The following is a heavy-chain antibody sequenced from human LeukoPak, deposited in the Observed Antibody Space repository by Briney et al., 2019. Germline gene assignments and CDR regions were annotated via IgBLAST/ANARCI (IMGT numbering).Heavy chain of an antibody. D-gene: IGHD3-16*01. Sequence: SETLSLNCAVYGGSFSGYYWSWIRQPPGKGLEWIGEINHSGSTNYNPSLKSRVTISVDTSKNQFSLKLSSVTAADTAVYYCARFGGGYYYYGMDVWGKGTTVTVSS. CDR1: GGSFSGYY. V-gene: IGHV4-34*01. CDR3: ARFGGGYYYYGMDV. CDR2: INHSGST. J-gene: IGHJ6*04.